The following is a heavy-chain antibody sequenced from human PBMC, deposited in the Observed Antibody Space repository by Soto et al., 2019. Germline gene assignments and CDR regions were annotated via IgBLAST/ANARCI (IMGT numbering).Heavy chain of an antibody. CDR2: INAGNGNT. Sequence: GASVEVSCKASGYTFTSYAMHWVRQAPGQRLEWMGWINAGNGNTKYSQKFQGRVTITRDTSASTAYMELSSLRSEDTAVYYCARGQQPDAFDIWGQGTMVTVSS. V-gene: IGHV1-3*01. D-gene: IGHD6-13*01. J-gene: IGHJ3*02. CDR1: GYTFTSYA. CDR3: ARGQQPDAFDI.